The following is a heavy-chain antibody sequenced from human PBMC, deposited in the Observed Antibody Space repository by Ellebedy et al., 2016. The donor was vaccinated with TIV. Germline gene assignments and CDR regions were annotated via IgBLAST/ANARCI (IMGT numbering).Heavy chain of an antibody. CDR3: SKDPYPGSGSYPPF. Sequence: GESLKISCAASGFSFSVYGMNWVRQAPGKGLEWVSSISKSSSYIYYADSVKGRFTISRDNAKNSLYLQMNSLRAEDTAVYYCSKDPYPGSGSYPPFWGQGTLVTVSS. D-gene: IGHD3-10*01. CDR2: ISKSSSYI. J-gene: IGHJ4*02. V-gene: IGHV3-21*01. CDR1: GFSFSVYG.